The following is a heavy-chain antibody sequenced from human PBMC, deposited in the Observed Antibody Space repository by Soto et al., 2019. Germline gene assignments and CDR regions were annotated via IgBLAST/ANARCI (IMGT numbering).Heavy chain of an antibody. CDR3: ARESCSTSCPMDV. D-gene: IGHD2-2*01. J-gene: IGHJ6*02. CDR2: IYHSGST. Sequence: SETLSLTCTVSGGFISSGGYYWAWIRQLPGKGLEWIGYIYHSGSTYYNPSLKSRVAISVDTSKNQFSLRMTSVTAADTAVYYRARESCSTSCPMDVWGQGTTVTVSS. V-gene: IGHV4-31*02. CDR1: GGFISSGGYY.